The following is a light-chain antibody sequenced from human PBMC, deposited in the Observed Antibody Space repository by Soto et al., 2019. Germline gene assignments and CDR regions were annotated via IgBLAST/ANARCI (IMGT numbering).Light chain of an antibody. CDR1: SSNIGSNT. J-gene: IGLJ1*01. CDR2: SNN. V-gene: IGLV1-44*01. Sequence: QSVLTQPPSASGTPGQRVTISCSGSSSNIGSNTVNWYQQLPGTAPKLLIYSNNQRPSGVPDRYSGSKSGTSASLAISGLQSEDEADYYCAAWQDSLNGFNVFGTGTKVTVL. CDR3: AAWQDSLNGFNV.